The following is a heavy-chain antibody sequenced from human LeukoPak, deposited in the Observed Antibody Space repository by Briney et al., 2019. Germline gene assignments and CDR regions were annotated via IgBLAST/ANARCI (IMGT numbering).Heavy chain of an antibody. Sequence: GGSLRLSCAASGFTFSTYAMHWVRQAPGKGLEWVAIISYDGSNKYYADSVKGRFTISRDNSKNTLYLQMNSLRAEDTAVYYCARDRGIAANYFDYWGQGTLVIVSS. D-gene: IGHD6-13*01. CDR2: ISYDGSNK. J-gene: IGHJ4*02. CDR3: ARDRGIAANYFDY. CDR1: GFTFSTYA. V-gene: IGHV3-30-3*01.